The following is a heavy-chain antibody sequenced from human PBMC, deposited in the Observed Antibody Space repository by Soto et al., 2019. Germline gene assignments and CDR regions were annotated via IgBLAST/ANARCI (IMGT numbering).Heavy chain of an antibody. CDR2: ISFDGSTE. D-gene: IGHD3-10*01. J-gene: IGHJ6*02. CDR3: ARSRHGSGSYTHFYYGLDV. Sequence: QVQLVESGGGVVQPGRSLRLSCAASGFTFISYAMHWVRQAPAKGLEWVAVISFDGSTEYYADSVKGRFTISRDNSKNTVYLQMNSLRSEDTAVYYCARSRHGSGSYTHFYYGLDVWGQGTTVTVSS. V-gene: IGHV3-30-3*01. CDR1: GFTFISYA.